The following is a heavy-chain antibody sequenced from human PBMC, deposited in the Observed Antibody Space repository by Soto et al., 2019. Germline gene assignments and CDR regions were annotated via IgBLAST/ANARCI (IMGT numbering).Heavy chain of an antibody. Sequence: SETLSLTCTVSGGSISSYYWSWIRQPPGKGLEWIGYIYYSGSTNYNPSLKSRVAISVDTSKNQFSLKLSSVTAADTAVYYCASSSGGRYYDYWGQGTLVTVS. CDR1: GGSISSYY. CDR3: ASSSGGRYYDY. CDR2: IYYSGST. D-gene: IGHD2-15*01. J-gene: IGHJ4*02. V-gene: IGHV4-59*08.